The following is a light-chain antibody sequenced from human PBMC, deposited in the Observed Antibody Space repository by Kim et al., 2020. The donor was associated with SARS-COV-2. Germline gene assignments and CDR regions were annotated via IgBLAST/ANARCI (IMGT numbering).Light chain of an antibody. J-gene: IGLJ2*01. CDR3: QSYNTSDVV. Sequence: NFMLTQPHSVSASPGKTVTISCTRSSGTIASNYVQWYQQRPGSAPTTVIYEDNERPSGVPDRFSGSVDISSNSASLTISGLKTEDEADYYCQSYNTSDVVFGGGTKLTVL. V-gene: IGLV6-57*04. CDR2: EDN. CDR1: SGTIASNY.